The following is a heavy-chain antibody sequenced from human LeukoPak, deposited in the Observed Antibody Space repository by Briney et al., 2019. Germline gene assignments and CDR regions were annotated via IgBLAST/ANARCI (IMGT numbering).Heavy chain of an antibody. J-gene: IGHJ4*02. CDR1: GYTFTGYY. CDR2: INPKNDGT. D-gene: IGHD1-26*01. Sequence: ASVKVSCKTSGYTFTGYYVHWVRQVPGHGLEWMGWINPKNDGTNSAQKFQGRVTMTRDTSISTAYLQWSSLKASDTAMYYCARRRDLYSGSYYPFDYWGQGTLVTVSS. V-gene: IGHV1-2*02. CDR3: ARRRDLYSGSYYPFDY.